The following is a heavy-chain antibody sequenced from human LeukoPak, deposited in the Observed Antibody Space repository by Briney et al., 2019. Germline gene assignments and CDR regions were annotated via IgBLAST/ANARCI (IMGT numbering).Heavy chain of an antibody. V-gene: IGHV4-4*07. J-gene: IGHJ3*02. Sequence: PSETLSLTCTVSGGSISSYYWSWIRQPAGKGLEWIGRIYTSGSTNYNPSLKSRVTMSVDTSKNQFSLKLSSVTAANTAVYYCARAFSAIRDLWAFDIWGQGTMVTVSS. D-gene: IGHD2-2*02. CDR2: IYTSGST. CDR3: ARAFSAIRDLWAFDI. CDR1: GGSISSYY.